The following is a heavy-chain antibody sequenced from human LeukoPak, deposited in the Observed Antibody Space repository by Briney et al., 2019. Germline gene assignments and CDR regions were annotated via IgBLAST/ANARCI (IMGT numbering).Heavy chain of an antibody. J-gene: IGHJ6*03. V-gene: IGHV1-69*13. CDR2: IIPIFGSA. Sequence: ASVKVSCKASGGSGGSFSNHGINWVRQAPGHELEWMGGIIPIFGSANYAQKFQGRVTISADESTSTAYMELKSLRPDGTAVFYCARDRGYNNGYYDYHLDVWGQGTTVSVSS. CDR1: GGSGGSFSNHG. D-gene: IGHD1-1*01. CDR3: ARDRGYNNGYYDYHLDV.